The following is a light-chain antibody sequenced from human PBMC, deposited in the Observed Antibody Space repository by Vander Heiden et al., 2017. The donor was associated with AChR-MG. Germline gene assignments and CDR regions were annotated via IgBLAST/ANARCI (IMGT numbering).Light chain of an antibody. CDR3: EEWDSSLNDVV. J-gene: IGLJ2*01. CDR1: NSNIGGKT. Sequence: QPALTQPPSASATPAQTVTISCSGSNSNIGGKTVNWYHQLPGAAPKLLIYSDSQRPSGVPDRFSGSKSGTSATLTVSGLQSGDEADYYCEEWDSSLNDVVFGGGTKLTVL. CDR2: SDS. V-gene: IGLV1-44*01.